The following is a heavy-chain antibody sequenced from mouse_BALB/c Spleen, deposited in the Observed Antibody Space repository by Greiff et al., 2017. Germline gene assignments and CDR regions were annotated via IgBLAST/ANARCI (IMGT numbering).Heavy chain of an antibody. D-gene: IGHD2-4*01. V-gene: IGHV5-6-5*01. CDR1: GFTFSSYA. CDR3: ARVSTMITTSAWFAY. J-gene: IGHJ3*01. Sequence: EVQRVESGGGLVKPGGSLKLSCAASGFTFSSYAMSWVRQTPEKRLEWVASISSGGSTYYPDSVKGRFTISSDNARNILYLQMSSLRSEDTAMYYCARVSTMITTSAWFAYWGQGTLVTVSA. CDR2: ISSGGST.